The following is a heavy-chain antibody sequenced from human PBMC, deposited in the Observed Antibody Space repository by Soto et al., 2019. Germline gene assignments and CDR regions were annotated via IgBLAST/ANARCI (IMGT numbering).Heavy chain of an antibody. D-gene: IGHD7-27*01. V-gene: IGHV3-15*01. CDR3: TTETINCGSPMHFDY. CDR2: IKSKADGGTT. Sequence: GGSLRLSCAASGFTFSNAWMSWVRQAPGKGLEWVGRIKSKADGGTTDYAAPVKGRFTISRVDSKSTLDLHMNSLKTKDTAVDYCTTETINCGSPMHFDYWGQGTLVTVSS. J-gene: IGHJ4*02. CDR1: GFTFSNAW.